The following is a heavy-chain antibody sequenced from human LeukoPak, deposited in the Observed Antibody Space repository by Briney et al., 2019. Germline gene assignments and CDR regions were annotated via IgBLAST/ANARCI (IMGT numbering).Heavy chain of an antibody. V-gene: IGHV3-30*02. D-gene: IGHD6-13*01. Sequence: GGSLRLSCAAPGFTFSSSGMHWVRQAPGKGLEWLAFIRYDGSDKYYADSVKGRFTISRDNSKNTLFLQMSSLRPEDTAVYYCAKDSSIAAACRLGFDYWAREPWSPSPQ. CDR2: IRYDGSDK. J-gene: IGHJ4*02. CDR3: AKDSSIAAACRLGFDY. CDR1: GFTFSSSG.